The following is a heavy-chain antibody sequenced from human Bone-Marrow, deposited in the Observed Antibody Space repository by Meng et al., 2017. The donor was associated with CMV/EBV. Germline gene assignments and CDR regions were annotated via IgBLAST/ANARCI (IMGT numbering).Heavy chain of an antibody. CDR1: GFTFDDYT. CDR2: ISWDGGST. V-gene: IGHV3-43*01. Sequence: GGSLRLSCAASGFTFDDYTMHWVRQAPGKGLEWVSLISWDGGSTYYADSVKGRFTISRDNSKNSLYLQMNSLRAEDTAVYYCARDYSSSWYAGGFDFWGQGTLVTVSS. D-gene: IGHD6-13*01. CDR3: ARDYSSSWYAGGFDF. J-gene: IGHJ4*02.